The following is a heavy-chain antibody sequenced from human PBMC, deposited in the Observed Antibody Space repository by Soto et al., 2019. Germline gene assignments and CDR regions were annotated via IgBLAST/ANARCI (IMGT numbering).Heavy chain of an antibody. CDR3: AKEGGLSGSYYISRSYHFDY. V-gene: IGHV3-30*18. Sequence: QVQLVESGGGVVQPGRSLRLSCVASGFTFSSYGMHWVRQAPGKGLEWVAIISYDGSNTYYADSVKGRFTISRDNSKNTLYLQMNRLRGEDTSVYYCAKEGGLSGSYYISRSYHFDYWGQGTLVTVSS. CDR1: GFTFSSYG. J-gene: IGHJ4*02. CDR2: ISYDGSNT. D-gene: IGHD1-26*01.